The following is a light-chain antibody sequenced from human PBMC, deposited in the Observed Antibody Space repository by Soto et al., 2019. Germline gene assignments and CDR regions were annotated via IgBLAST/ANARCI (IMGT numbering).Light chain of an antibody. Sequence: QSALTQPASVSGSPGQSITISCTGTSSDVGGYNYVSWYQQHPGKAPKLMIYDVSNRPSGVSNRFSGSKSGNTASLTISGLQAEDEADYYCSSYTSSSLYVLGTWTKLTVL. CDR1: SSDVGGYNY. CDR2: DVS. J-gene: IGLJ1*01. CDR3: SSYTSSSLYV. V-gene: IGLV2-14*01.